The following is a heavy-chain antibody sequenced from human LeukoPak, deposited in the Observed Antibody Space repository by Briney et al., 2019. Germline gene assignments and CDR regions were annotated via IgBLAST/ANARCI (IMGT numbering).Heavy chain of an antibody. CDR3: AKGDSTGGRGYFDY. J-gene: IGHJ4*02. CDR1: GCTFSSYN. Sequence: GGSLRLSCAASGCTFSSYNMNWVRQAPGKGLEWVSYISSSRSNTIYYADSVKGRFTISRDDAKNSLYLQMNSLRHEDTAVYYCAKGDSTGGRGYFDYWGQGTLVTVSA. CDR2: ISSSRSNTI. D-gene: IGHD2-8*02. V-gene: IGHV3-48*02.